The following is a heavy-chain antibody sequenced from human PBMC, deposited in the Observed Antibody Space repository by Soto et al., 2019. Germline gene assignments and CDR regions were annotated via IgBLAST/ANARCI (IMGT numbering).Heavy chain of an antibody. CDR3: AKVGTYDCWSGYGSAFDI. CDR1: GFTFSNYA. Sequence: EVLLLESGGGLVQPGGSLRLSCAASGFTFSNYAMSWVRQAPGKGLEWVSGISGSGGGTDYADTAKGRFTISRDNSKNTLYLQMNSLRAEDTAVYYCAKVGTYDCWSGYGSAFDIWGQGTMVTVSS. J-gene: IGHJ3*02. V-gene: IGHV3-23*01. CDR2: ISGSGGGT. D-gene: IGHD3-3*01.